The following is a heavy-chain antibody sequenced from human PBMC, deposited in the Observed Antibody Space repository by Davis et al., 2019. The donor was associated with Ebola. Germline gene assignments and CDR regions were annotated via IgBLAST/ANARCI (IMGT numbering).Heavy chain of an antibody. J-gene: IGHJ4*02. CDR1: GGTFSSYA. D-gene: IGHD5-18*01. V-gene: IGHV1-69*04. Sequence: SVKVSCKASGGTFSSYAISWVLHSPFKFLEWICMIIPIRGRANYAQKFQGRVTITADKSTSTAYMELSSLRSEDTAVYYCARGGGYSYGPAGDYWGQGTLVTVSS. CDR2: IIPIRGRA. CDR3: ARGGGYSYGPAGDY.